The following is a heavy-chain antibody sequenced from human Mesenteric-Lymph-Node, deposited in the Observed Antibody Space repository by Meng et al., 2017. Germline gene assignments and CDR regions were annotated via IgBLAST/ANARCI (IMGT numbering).Heavy chain of an antibody. CDR3: ANGYSPDY. D-gene: IGHD5-12*01. CDR1: GFSFSRYW. V-gene: IGHV3-74*01. J-gene: IGHJ4*02. Sequence: GESLKISCAASGFSFSRYWMYWVRQVPGKGLVWVSRIDTEGSGTVYADPVKGRFTISRDNSKNTLYMQMNSLRVEDTAVYYCANGYSPDYWGQGTLVTVSS. CDR2: IDTEGSGT.